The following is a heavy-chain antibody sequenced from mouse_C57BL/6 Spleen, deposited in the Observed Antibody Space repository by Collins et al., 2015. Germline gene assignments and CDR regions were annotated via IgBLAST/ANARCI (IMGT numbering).Heavy chain of an antibody. V-gene: IGHV8-12*01. CDR3: ARVTDYYAMGY. Sequence: QVTLKESGLDIAVSQTLSLTCSFSGFSLSTSGMGVSWIRQPSGKGLEWLAHIYWDDNKRYNPSLKSRLTISKDTSRNQVFPKITSVDTADAATYYCARVTDYYAMGYWGQGTSVTVSS. D-gene: IGHD2-1*01. CDR2: IYWDDNK. J-gene: IGHJ4*01. CDR1: GFSLSTSGMG.